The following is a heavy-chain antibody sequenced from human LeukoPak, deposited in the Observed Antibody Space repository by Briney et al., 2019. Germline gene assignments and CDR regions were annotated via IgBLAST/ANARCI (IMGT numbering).Heavy chain of an antibody. D-gene: IGHD2-15*01. V-gene: IGHV3-7*01. CDR1: GFTFKNSW. Sequence: GGSLRLSCAASGFTFKNSWMSWVRQAPGKGLEWVANINQDGDEKYYVDSVKGRFTISRDDAQTSVYLQLGSLRPEDTAVYYCAKNKGWELPAELDSWGQGALVIVSS. CDR3: AKNKGWELPAELDS. CDR2: INQDGDEK. J-gene: IGHJ4*02.